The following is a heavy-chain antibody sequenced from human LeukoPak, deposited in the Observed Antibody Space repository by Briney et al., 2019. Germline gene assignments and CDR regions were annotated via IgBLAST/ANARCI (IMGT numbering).Heavy chain of an antibody. J-gene: IGHJ3*02. Sequence: KPSETLPLTCAVYGGSFSGYYWSWIRQPPGKGLEWIGEINHSGSTNYNPSLKSRVTIPVDTSKNQFSLKLSSVTAADTAVYYCARGDPYGSGSYVFDIWGQGTMVTVSS. CDR3: ARGDPYGSGSYVFDI. D-gene: IGHD3-10*01. V-gene: IGHV4-34*01. CDR1: GGSFSGYY. CDR2: INHSGST.